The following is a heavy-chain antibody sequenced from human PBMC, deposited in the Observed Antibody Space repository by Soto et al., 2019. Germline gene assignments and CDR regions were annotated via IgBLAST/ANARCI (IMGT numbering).Heavy chain of an antibody. CDR1: GFTFIRHA. D-gene: IGHD3-3*01. J-gene: IGHJ5*01. Sequence: QVQLVESGGGEVQPGGPLGFSCAASGFTFIRHAIHWDRLTPGRGLEWVLAISRDGSYIYYTDAVKGRFTVSRDNSKNTVFVQMNRLIPDDTALYFCARTRNGGVADSFDSWGQGTRVTVSS. CDR2: ISRDGSYI. V-gene: IGHV3-30*04. CDR3: ARTRNGGVADSFDS.